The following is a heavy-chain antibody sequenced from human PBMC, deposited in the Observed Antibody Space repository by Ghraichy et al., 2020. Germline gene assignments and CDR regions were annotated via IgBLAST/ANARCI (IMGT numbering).Heavy chain of an antibody. V-gene: IGHV3-74*01. CDR2: INSDGGST. J-gene: IGHJ6*02. Sequence: GESLNISCAASGFTFSSYWMHWVRQAPGKGLVWVSRINSDGGSTTYADSVKGRFTISKDNAKNTLYLQMNSLRAEDTAVYYCVKDRVGGGFGAYGMNVWGQGTTVTFSS. CDR3: VKDRVGGGFGAYGMNV. CDR1: GFTFSSYW. D-gene: IGHD2-21*01.